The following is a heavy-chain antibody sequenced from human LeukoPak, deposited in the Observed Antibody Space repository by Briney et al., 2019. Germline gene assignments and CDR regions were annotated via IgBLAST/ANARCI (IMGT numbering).Heavy chain of an antibody. CDR1: GFTFSSYG. Sequence: PGGSLRLSCAAAGFTFSSYGMQWVRQAPGKGRECGVFISLDGAVEKFADSVKGRFTISRDNSKNILNLRLDSLRPEDTAVYYCARDPADRRLGSGSYGISDYWGQGTLVTVSS. CDR3: ARDPADRRLGSGSYGISDY. V-gene: IGHV3-30*02. CDR2: ISLDGAVE. D-gene: IGHD3-10*01. J-gene: IGHJ4*02.